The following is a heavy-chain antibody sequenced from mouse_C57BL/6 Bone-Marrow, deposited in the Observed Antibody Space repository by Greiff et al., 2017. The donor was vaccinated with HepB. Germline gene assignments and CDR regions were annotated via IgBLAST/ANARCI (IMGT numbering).Heavy chain of an antibody. CDR3: ARYIYYYGSNAMDY. Sequence: VQLQQSGAELARPGASVKLSCKASGYTFTSYGISWVKQRTGQGLEWIGEIYPRSGNTYYNEKFKGKATLTADKSSSTAYMELRSLTSEDSAVYVCARYIYYYGSNAMDYWGQGTSVTVSS. V-gene: IGHV1-81*01. J-gene: IGHJ4*01. CDR2: IYPRSGNT. D-gene: IGHD1-1*01. CDR1: GYTFTSYG.